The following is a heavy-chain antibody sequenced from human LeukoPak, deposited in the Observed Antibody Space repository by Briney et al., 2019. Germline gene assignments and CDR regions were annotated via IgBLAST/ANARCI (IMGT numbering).Heavy chain of an antibody. CDR3: AKDLGSSWYVSLDY. CDR2: ISYDGSNK. J-gene: IGHJ4*02. CDR1: GFTFSSYG. V-gene: IGHV3-30*18. Sequence: QAGESLKISCAASGFTFSSYGMHWVRPAPGKGLEWVAVISYDGSNKYYADSVKGRFTISRDNSKNTLYLQMNSLRAEDTAVYYCAKDLGSSWYVSLDYWGQGTLVTVSS. D-gene: IGHD6-13*01.